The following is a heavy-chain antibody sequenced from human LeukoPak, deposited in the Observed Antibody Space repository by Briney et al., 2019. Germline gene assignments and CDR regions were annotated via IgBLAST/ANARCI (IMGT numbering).Heavy chain of an antibody. CDR2: IYYSGST. D-gene: IGHD3-22*01. Sequence: SETLSLTCTVSGGSISSGGYYWSWIRQHPGKGLEWIGYIYYSGSTYYSPSLKSRVTISVDTSKNQFSLKLSSVTAADTAVYYCARANTMIVSGWGQGTLVTVSS. V-gene: IGHV4-31*03. J-gene: IGHJ4*02. CDR3: ARANTMIVSG. CDR1: GGSISSGGYY.